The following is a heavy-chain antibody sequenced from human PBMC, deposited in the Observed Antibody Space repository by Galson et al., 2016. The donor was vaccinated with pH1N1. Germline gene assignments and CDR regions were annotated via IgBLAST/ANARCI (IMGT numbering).Heavy chain of an antibody. J-gene: IGHJ6*03. CDR1: GFTFSSCS. V-gene: IGHV3-48*04. Sequence: SLRLSCAASGFTFSSCSMNWVRQAPGKGLEWVSYISSSSSTIYYADSVKGRFTISRDNAKNSLYLQMNSLRAEDTAVYYCARDQGGYGSGSFPAYYYYMDVWGKGTTVTVSS. CDR2: ISSSSSTI. D-gene: IGHD3-10*01. CDR3: ARDQGGYGSGSFPAYYYYMDV.